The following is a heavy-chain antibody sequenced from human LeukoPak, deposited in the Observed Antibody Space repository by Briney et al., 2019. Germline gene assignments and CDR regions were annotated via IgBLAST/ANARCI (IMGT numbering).Heavy chain of an antibody. Sequence: PGGSLRLSCAASGFTVSSNYMSWVRQDAGKGLEWVSEIYSDGRTYYAASVKGRFSISRDNSKNTVYLQMNSLRAEDTAVYYCAKHPSGYYYDHFDYWGQGTLVTVSS. D-gene: IGHD3-22*01. CDR3: AKHPSGYYYDHFDY. V-gene: IGHV3-53*01. CDR2: IYSDGRT. CDR1: GFTVSSNY. J-gene: IGHJ4*02.